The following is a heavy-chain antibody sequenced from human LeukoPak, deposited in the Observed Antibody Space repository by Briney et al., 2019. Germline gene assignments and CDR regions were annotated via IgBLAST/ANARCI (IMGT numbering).Heavy chain of an antibody. V-gene: IGHV3-9*01. J-gene: IGHJ6*02. CDR1: GFTFDDYA. CDR3: AKELHSSSWLNYYGMDV. Sequence: QPGRSLRLSCAASGFTFDDYAMHWVRQAPGKGLEWVSGISWNSGSIGYADSVKGRFTISRDNAKNSLYLQMNSLRAEDTALYYCAKELHSSSWLNYYGMDVWGQGTTVTVSS. CDR2: ISWNSGSI. D-gene: IGHD6-13*01.